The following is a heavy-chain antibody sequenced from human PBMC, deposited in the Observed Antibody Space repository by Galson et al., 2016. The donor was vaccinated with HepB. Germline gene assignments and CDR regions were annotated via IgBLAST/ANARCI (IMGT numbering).Heavy chain of an antibody. CDR2: IYHSGNI. J-gene: IGHJ4*01. CDR1: GGPISSYY. V-gene: IGHV4-59*01. Sequence: ETLSLTCTVSGGPISSYYWSWIRQPPGKGLEWIGYIYHSGNINYNSSLKSRVTISVDTSKNQFSLRLTSVTAADTAVYFCARTSGLRGYFDYWGHGTLVTVSS. CDR3: ARTSGLRGYFDY.